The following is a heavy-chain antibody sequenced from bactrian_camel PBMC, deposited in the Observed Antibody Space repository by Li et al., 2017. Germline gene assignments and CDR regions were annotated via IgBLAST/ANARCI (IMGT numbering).Heavy chain of an antibody. CDR1: GLRFADYA. D-gene: IGHD6*01. J-gene: IGHJ4*01. Sequence: HVQLVESGGGSVRPGGSLRVSCRASGLRFADYALGWYRQAPGNECELLSTIDLDSYTYVADSVKGRFTISQDSARNTVYLQMNNLQPEDTATYYCAEGRGSRGEHCHSLNYWGQGTQVTVS. CDR2: IDLDSYT. V-gene: IGHV3S60*01. CDR3: AEGRGSRGEHCHSLNY.